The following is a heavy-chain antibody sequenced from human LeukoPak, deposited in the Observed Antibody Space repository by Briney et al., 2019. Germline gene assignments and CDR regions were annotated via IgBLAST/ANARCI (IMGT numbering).Heavy chain of an antibody. Sequence: GASVKVSCKASGYTFTSYYFHWLRQAPGQGLEWMGWIHPKSGDTNYAERFQGRVSLTRDTSISTAYMELSSLRSDDTAVYYCARDHNWGPDYWGQGTLVSVSS. V-gene: IGHV1-2*02. CDR2: IHPKSGDT. J-gene: IGHJ4*02. CDR3: ARDHNWGPDY. CDR1: GYTFTSYY. D-gene: IGHD7-27*01.